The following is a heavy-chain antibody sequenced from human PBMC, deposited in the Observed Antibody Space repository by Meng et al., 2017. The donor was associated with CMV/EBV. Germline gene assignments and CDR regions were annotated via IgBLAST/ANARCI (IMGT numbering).Heavy chain of an antibody. D-gene: IGHD7-27*01. CDR1: GVTFSSYA. CDR3: ASELPGDPITLDY. J-gene: IGHJ4*02. Sequence: SVKVSCKASGVTFSSYAISWVRQAPGQGLEWMGGIIPIFGTANYAQKFQGRVTITTDESTSTAYMELSSLRSEDTAVYYCASELPGDPITLDYWGQGTLVTVSS. CDR2: IIPIFGTA. V-gene: IGHV1-69*05.